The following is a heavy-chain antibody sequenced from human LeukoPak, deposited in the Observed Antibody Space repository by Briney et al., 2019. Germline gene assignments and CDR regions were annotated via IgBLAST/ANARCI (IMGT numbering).Heavy chain of an antibody. J-gene: IGHJ4*02. Sequence: GGSLRLSCAASGFTFSSYAMHWVRQAPGKGLEYVSAISSNGGSTYYANSVKGRFTISRDNSKNTLYLQMGSLRAEDTAVYYCANGQRYCSSTSCYSFDYWGQGTLVTVSS. CDR3: ANGQRYCSSTSCYSFDY. V-gene: IGHV3-64*01. D-gene: IGHD2-2*02. CDR2: ISSNGGST. CDR1: GFTFSSYA.